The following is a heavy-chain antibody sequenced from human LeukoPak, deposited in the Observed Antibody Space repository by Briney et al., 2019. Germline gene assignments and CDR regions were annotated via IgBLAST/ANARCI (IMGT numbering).Heavy chain of an antibody. CDR2: INPKTGDT. D-gene: IGHD2/OR15-2a*01. V-gene: IGHV1-2*02. J-gene: IGHJ4*02. CDR1: GYTFTDYF. CDR3: ARVRDVTGLLY. Sequence: ASVKVSCEASGYTFTDYFLHWVRQAPGRGLEWMAWINPKTGDTKYAQNFQGRVTVTRGTSISTLYMELTRLMSDDTAVYYCARVRDVTGLLYWGQGNLVTVSS.